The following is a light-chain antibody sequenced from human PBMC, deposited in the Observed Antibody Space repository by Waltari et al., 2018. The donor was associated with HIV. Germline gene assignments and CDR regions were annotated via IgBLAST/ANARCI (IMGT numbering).Light chain of an antibody. V-gene: IGLV1-44*01. CDR3: AAWDDSLNGPV. Sequence: QSVLTQAPSASGTPGQRVTISCSGSSSNIETNTVNWYQQLPGTAPKLLIYSSNKRPSGVPARFSGSKSGTSASLAISGLQSEDEANYYCAAWDDSLNGPVFGGGTKLTVL. CDR2: SSN. J-gene: IGLJ2*01. CDR1: SSNIETNT.